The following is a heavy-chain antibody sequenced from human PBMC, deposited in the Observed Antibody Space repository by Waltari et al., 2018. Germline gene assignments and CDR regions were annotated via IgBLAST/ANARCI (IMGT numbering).Heavy chain of an antibody. CDR1: GYSISSGYY. V-gene: IGHV4-38-2*02. Sequence: QVQLQESGPGLVKPSETLSLTCTVSGYSISSGYYWGWIRQPPGKGLEWIGSIYHSGSTYYNPSLKGRVTISVDTSKNQFSLKLSSVTAADTAVYYCAGGVAIFGVVSDAFDIWGQGTMVTVSS. D-gene: IGHD3-3*01. CDR2: IYHSGST. J-gene: IGHJ3*02. CDR3: AGGVAIFGVVSDAFDI.